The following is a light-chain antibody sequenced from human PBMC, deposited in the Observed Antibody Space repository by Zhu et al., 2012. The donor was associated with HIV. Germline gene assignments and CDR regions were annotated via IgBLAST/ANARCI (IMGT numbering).Light chain of an antibody. CDR1: ESISRY. CDR3: QQLNTYPLFT. V-gene: IGKV1-9*01. J-gene: IGKJ3*01. Sequence: DVQLTQSPSFLSASVGDRVTITCRASESISRYLAWYQQKPGKAPKLLIYDASTLQSGVPSTFSGSGSGTEFTLTISSLQPEDFAIYYCQQLNTYPLFTFGLDQSGYQT. CDR2: DAS.